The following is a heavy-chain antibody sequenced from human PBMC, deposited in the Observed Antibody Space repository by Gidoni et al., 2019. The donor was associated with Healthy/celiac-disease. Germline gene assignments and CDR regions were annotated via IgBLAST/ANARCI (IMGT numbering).Heavy chain of an antibody. D-gene: IGHD6-6*01. J-gene: IGHJ4*02. V-gene: IGHV3-23*01. Sequence: EVQLLESGGGLVQPGGSLRLSCAASGFTFSSYAMSWVRQAPGKGLEWVSAISGSGGSTYYADSVKGRFTISRDNSKNTLYLQMNSLRAEDTAVYYCAKALGSRGVTSIAALGFGYWGQGTLVTVSS. CDR1: GFTFSSYA. CDR2: ISGSGGST. CDR3: AKALGSRGVTSIAALGFGY.